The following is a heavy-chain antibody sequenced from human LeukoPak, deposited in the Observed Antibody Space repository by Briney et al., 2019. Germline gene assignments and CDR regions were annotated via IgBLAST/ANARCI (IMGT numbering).Heavy chain of an antibody. J-gene: IGHJ4*02. CDR2: VNPKTGGT. Sequence: ASVTVSCKASGYTFTDCYIHWVRQAPGQGLEWVGWVNPKTGGTYYAQKFQGRVTMTRDTSISTAYMELSRLRSDDTALYYCARENWGYGYWGQGALVTVSS. D-gene: IGHD7-27*01. CDR3: ARENWGYGY. V-gene: IGHV1-2*02. CDR1: GYTFTDCY.